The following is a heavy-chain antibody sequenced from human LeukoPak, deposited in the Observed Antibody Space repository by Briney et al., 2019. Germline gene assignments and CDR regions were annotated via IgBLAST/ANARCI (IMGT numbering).Heavy chain of an antibody. CDR2: INHSGST. CDR1: GGSFSGYY. CDR3: ARGDYDNPY. V-gene: IGHV4-34*01. J-gene: IGHJ4*02. D-gene: IGHD3-22*01. Sequence: SETLSLTCAVYGGSFSGYYWSWIRQPPGKGLEWIGEINHSGSTNYNPSLKSRVTISVDTSKNQFSLKLSSVTAADTAVYYCARGDYDNPYWGQGTLVTVSS.